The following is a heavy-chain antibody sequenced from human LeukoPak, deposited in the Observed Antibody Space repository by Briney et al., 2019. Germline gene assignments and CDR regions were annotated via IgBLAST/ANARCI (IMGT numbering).Heavy chain of an antibody. D-gene: IGHD4-17*01. CDR1: GFTFRNYA. J-gene: IGHJ4*02. CDR3: TILNSVNYYFDY. Sequence: GESLRLSCAASGFTFRNYAMTWVRQAPGKGLEWVAAISHDVNNRFYGDSVKGRFTISRDNSKNTLYLQMNTLRAEDTAVYYCTILNSVNYYFDYWGQGTLVTVSS. CDR2: ISHDVNNR. V-gene: IGHV3-30*03.